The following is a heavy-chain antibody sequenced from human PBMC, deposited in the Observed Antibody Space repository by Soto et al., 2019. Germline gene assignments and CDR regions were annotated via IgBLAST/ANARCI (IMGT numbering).Heavy chain of an antibody. CDR1: GFTFSDYY. CDR3: ARGALKRPKNELLAYFDY. CDR2: ISMTSTYI. Sequence: GESLKISCAASGFTFSDYYMNWIRQAPGKGLEWISYISMTSTYIQYSDSVKGRFTVSRDNAKNSLLLHMNSLRADDTAVYYCARGALKRPKNELLAYFDYWGQGPQVTVSS. V-gene: IGHV3-11*05. J-gene: IGHJ4*02. D-gene: IGHD1-7*01.